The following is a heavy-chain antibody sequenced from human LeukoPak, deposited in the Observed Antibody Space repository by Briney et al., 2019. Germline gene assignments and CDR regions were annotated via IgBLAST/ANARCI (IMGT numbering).Heavy chain of an antibody. CDR3: ARDPSDYGDYGGFDY. CDR2: INPNSGGT. CDR1: GYTFTGYY. J-gene: IGHJ4*02. V-gene: IGHV1-2*04. D-gene: IGHD4-17*01. Sequence: GASVKVSCKASGYTFTGYYMHWVRQAPGRGLEWMGWINPNSGGTNYAQKFQGWVTMTRDTSISTAYMELSRLRSDDTAVYYCARDPSDYGDYGGFDYWGQGTLVTVSS.